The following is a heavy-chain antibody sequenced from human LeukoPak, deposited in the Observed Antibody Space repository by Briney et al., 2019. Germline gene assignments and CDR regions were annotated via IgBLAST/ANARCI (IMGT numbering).Heavy chain of an antibody. CDR1: GFTFSSYS. Sequence: GGSLRLSCAASGFTFSSYSMNWVRQAPGKGLEWVSYISSSSSTIYYADSVKGRFTISRDNAKNSLYLQMNSLRDEDTAVYYCARDRRRIYYDSSGYPTGGASDIWGQGTMVTVSS. CDR2: ISSSSSTI. V-gene: IGHV3-48*02. D-gene: IGHD3-22*01. CDR3: ARDRRRIYYDSSGYPTGGASDI. J-gene: IGHJ3*02.